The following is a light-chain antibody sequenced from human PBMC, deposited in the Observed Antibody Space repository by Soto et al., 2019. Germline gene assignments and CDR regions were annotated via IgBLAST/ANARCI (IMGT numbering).Light chain of an antibody. CDR3: SSYTSSSTYV. CDR2: EVS. J-gene: IGLJ1*01. V-gene: IGLV2-14*01. CDR1: SSDVGGYNY. Sequence: QSALTQPASVSGSPGQSITISCTGTSSDVGGYNYVSWYQQHPGKAPKLMIYEVSNRPSGVSNRFSGSKSGNTASLTISGLQAEDEAYYCCSSYTSSSTYVFGTGTKLTVL.